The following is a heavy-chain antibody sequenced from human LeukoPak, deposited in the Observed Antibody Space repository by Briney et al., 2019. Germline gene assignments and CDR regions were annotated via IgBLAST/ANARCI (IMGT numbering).Heavy chain of an antibody. CDR3: ASDSSGWNQNWYFDY. CDR1: GGTFSMYA. V-gene: IGHV1-69*05. Sequence: SVTVSCKTSGGTFSMYAISWVRQAPGQGLEWMGRIIPIFGTANYAQKFQGRVTITTDESTSTAYMELSSLRSEDTAVYYCASDSSGWNQNWYFDYWGQGTLVTVSS. J-gene: IGHJ4*02. D-gene: IGHD6-19*01. CDR2: IIPIFGTA.